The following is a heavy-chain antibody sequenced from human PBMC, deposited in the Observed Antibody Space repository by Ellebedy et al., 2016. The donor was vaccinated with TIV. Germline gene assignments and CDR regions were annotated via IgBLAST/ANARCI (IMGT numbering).Heavy chain of an antibody. J-gene: IGHJ4*02. CDR1: GFTFTDYA. Sequence: PGGSLRLSCAASGFTFTDYAMHWVRQAPGKGLEWVAEVSYDGNTKYYTDSVKGRFTISRDNSKNTLYLQMNSLRAEDTAVYYCPYSSGWYKFDDWGQGTLVTVSS. CDR3: PYSSGWYKFDD. CDR2: VSYDGNTK. D-gene: IGHD6-19*01. V-gene: IGHV3-30*03.